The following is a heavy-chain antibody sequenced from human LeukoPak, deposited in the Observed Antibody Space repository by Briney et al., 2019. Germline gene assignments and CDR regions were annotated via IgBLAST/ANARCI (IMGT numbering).Heavy chain of an antibody. D-gene: IGHD3-10*01. J-gene: IGHJ4*02. CDR2: ISYDGSNK. V-gene: IGHV3-30*04. CDR1: GFTFSSYS. Sequence: GRSLRLSCAASGFTFSSYSMHWVRQAPGKGLEWVAVISYDGSNKYYADSVKGRFTISRDNSKNTLYLQMNSLRAEDTAVYYCAKGPRAYYYGSGTYSKESYLDYWGQGTLVTVSS. CDR3: AKGPRAYYYGSGTYSKESYLDY.